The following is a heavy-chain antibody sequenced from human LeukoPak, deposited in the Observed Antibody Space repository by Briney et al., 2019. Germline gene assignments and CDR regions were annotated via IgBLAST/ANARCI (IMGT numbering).Heavy chain of an antibody. V-gene: IGHV4-59*01. Sequence: SETLSLTCTVSGGSISYYYWNWIRQPPGKGLEWIGYIYYTGNTNYNPSLKSRVTISVHTSKNQFSLKLSSVTAADTAVYYCARGVNSGYFDYCGQGTLVTVSS. CDR1: GGSISYYY. D-gene: IGHD1-26*01. J-gene: IGHJ4*02. CDR3: ARGVNSGYFDY. CDR2: IYYTGNT.